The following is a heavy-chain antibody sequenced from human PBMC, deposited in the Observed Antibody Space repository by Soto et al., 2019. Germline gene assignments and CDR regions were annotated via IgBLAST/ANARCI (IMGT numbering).Heavy chain of an antibody. Sequence: PGESLKISCKVSGYSFTSYWIGWVRQMPGKGLEWMGIIYPGDSDTRYSPSFQGQVTISADKSISTAYLQWSSLKASDTAMYYCARGSYSSSSSAYFYYYYMDVWGKGTTVTVSS. J-gene: IGHJ6*03. CDR3: ARGSYSSSSSAYFYYYYMDV. D-gene: IGHD6-6*01. CDR1: GYSFTSYW. CDR2: IYPGDSDT. V-gene: IGHV5-51*01.